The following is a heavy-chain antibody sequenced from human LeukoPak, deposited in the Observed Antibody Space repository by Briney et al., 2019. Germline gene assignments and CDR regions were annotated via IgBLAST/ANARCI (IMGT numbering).Heavy chain of an antibody. CDR1: GFTFSSYG. CDR3: ARGPYDFWSGYPEYYFDY. V-gene: IGHV3-33*01. Sequence: QPGGSLRLSCAASGFTFSSYGMHWVRQAPGKGLEWVAVIWFDGSNKYYADSVKGRFTISRDNSKNTLYLQMNSLRAEDTAVYYCARGPYDFWSGYPEYYFDYWGQGTLVTVSS. CDR2: IWFDGSNK. D-gene: IGHD3-3*01. J-gene: IGHJ4*02.